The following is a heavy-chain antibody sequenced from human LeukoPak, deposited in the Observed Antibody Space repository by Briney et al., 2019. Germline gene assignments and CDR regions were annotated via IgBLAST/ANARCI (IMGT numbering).Heavy chain of an antibody. V-gene: IGHV4-61*02. CDR3: ARDEKGIAAAGAY. CDR2: IYTSGGT. J-gene: IGHJ4*02. D-gene: IGHD6-13*01. Sequence: SSETLSLTCTVSGGSISIDSYYWSWIRQPAGKGLEWIGRIYTSGGTNYNPSLKSRFTISLDTSKNQSSLKVSSVTAADTAVYYCARDEKGIAAAGAYWGQGTLVTVSS. CDR1: GGSISIDSYY.